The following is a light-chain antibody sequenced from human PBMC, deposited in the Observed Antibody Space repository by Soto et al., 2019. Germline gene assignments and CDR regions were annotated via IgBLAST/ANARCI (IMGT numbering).Light chain of an antibody. V-gene: IGKV1-5*01. J-gene: IGKJ5*01. CDR3: QQANSFPIT. CDR2: DAS. Sequence: DIQMTQSPSTLSASVGDRVTITCRASQSLNNWLAWYQQRPGKAPKXLIYDASTLERGVPSRFSGTGSGTEFTLTISSLQPEDFANYDGQQANSFPITFGQGTRLEIK. CDR1: QSLNNW.